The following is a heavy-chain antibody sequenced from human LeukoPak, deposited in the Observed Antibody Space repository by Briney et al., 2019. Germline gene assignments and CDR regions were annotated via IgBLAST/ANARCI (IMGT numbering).Heavy chain of an antibody. Sequence: GGSLRLSCAASGFTFSSYEMNWVRQAPGKELEWVSYISSSGSTIYYADSVKGRFTISRDNAKNSLYLQMNSLRAEDTAVYYCARASSWSAFDIWGQGTMVTVSS. J-gene: IGHJ3*02. CDR3: ARASSWSAFDI. V-gene: IGHV3-48*03. CDR1: GFTFSSYE. CDR2: ISSSGSTI. D-gene: IGHD6-13*01.